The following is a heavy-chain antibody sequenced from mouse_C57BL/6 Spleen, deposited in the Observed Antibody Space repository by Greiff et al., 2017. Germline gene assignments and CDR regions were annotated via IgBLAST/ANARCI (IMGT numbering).Heavy chain of an antibody. CDR1: GFTFSDYY. D-gene: IGHD2-2*01. V-gene: IGHV5-16*01. CDR2: INYDGSST. Sequence: EVQVVESEGGLVQPGSSMKLSCTASGFTFSDYYMAWVRQVPEKGLEWVANINYDGSSTYYLDSLKSRFIISSDNAKNILYLQMSSLKSEDTATYYCARGPYGYDEGAYYFDYWGQGTTLTVSS. J-gene: IGHJ2*01. CDR3: ARGPYGYDEGAYYFDY.